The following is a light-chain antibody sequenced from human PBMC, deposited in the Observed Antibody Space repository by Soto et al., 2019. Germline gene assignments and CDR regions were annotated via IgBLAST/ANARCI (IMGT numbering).Light chain of an antibody. CDR2: AAS. CDR3: QQGLSFPIT. V-gene: IGKV1-12*01. J-gene: IGKJ5*01. Sequence: DIQMTQSPSFVSASVGDTVTITCRASQDVSTWLAWYQQRPGKAPNLLIYAASSLQIGVPSRFSGSGSGTDFTLTIAGLQPEDFATYYCQQGLSFPITFGQGTRLDIK. CDR1: QDVSTW.